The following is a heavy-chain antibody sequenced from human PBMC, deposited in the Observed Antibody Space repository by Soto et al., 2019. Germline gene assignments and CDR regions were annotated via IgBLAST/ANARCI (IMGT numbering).Heavy chain of an antibody. CDR3: TTTFYYHYGMDV. V-gene: IGHV3-15*01. CDR2: IKSKTDGGTT. Sequence: GGSLRLSCAASGFTFSNAWMSWVRQAPGKGLEWVGRIKSKTDGGTTDYAAPVKGRFTISRDDSKNTLYLQMNSLKTEDTAVYYCTTTFYYHYGMDVWGQGTTVTVSS. CDR1: GFTFSNAW. J-gene: IGHJ6*02.